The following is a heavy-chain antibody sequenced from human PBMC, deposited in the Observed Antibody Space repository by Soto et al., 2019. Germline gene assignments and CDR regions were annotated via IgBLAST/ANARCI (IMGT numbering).Heavy chain of an antibody. V-gene: IGHV1-18*01. CDR3: ARARVVVTAMGAAYFDD. J-gene: IGHJ4*02. CDR2: ISAYNGNT. Sequence: QVQLAQSGAEVKKPGASVKVSCKASGYTFTSYGISWVRQAPGQGLEWMGWISAYNGNTNYAQKLQGRVTMTTDTSTSTAYMELRSLRSDDTAVYYCARARVVVTAMGAAYFDDWGQRTLVTVSS. D-gene: IGHD2-21*02. CDR1: GYTFTSYG.